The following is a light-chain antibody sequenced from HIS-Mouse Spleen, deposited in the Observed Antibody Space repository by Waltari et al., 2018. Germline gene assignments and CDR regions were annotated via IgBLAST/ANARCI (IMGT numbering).Light chain of an antibody. CDR2: SNN. Sequence: QPVLTHPPSASGTPGQRATSSCSGSSPNIRSNTVNWYQQLPGPAPKLLSYSNNQRPSGVPDRFTGSKCGTSASLAISGLQSEDEADYYCAAWDDSLNGWVFGGGTKLTVL. V-gene: IGLV1-44*01. CDR1: SPNIRSNT. J-gene: IGLJ3*02. CDR3: AAWDDSLNGWV.